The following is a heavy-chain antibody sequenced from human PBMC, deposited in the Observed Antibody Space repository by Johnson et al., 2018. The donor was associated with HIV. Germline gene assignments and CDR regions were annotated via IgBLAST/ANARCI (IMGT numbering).Heavy chain of an antibody. V-gene: IGHV3-23*04. Sequence: VQLVESGGGVVRPGGSLRLSCAASDFTVGSIYMSWVRQAPGKGLEWVSAISGSGGSTYYADSVKGRFTISRDNSKNTLYLQMNSLRAEDTAVYYCARGLAADAFDIWGQGTMVTVSS. CDR3: ARGLAADAFDI. CDR1: DFTVGSIY. J-gene: IGHJ3*02. CDR2: ISGSGGST. D-gene: IGHD6-13*01.